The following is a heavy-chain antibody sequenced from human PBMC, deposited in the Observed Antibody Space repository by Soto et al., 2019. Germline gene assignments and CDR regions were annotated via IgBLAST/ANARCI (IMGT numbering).Heavy chain of an antibody. V-gene: IGHV4-34*01. Sequence: PSETLSLTCAVYGGSFSGNYWTWIRQSPGKGLEWIGEINHSGSTKYNPSLKSRVSISVDTSKNQFSLKLTSVTAADPAVYYCARDDHIVVVPTSLGAMDVWGQGTTVTVSS. CDR1: GGSFSGNY. CDR3: ARDDHIVVVPTSLGAMDV. D-gene: IGHD2-2*01. J-gene: IGHJ6*02. CDR2: INHSGST.